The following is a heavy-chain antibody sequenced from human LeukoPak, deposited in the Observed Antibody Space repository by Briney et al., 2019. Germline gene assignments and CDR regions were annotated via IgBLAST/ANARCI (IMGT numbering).Heavy chain of an antibody. D-gene: IGHD3-22*01. V-gene: IGHV1-24*01. CDR2: FDPEDGET. CDR1: GYTFTGYY. J-gene: IGHJ4*02. Sequence: GASVKVSCKASGYTFTGYYMHWVRQAPGKGLEWMGGFDPEDGETIYAQKFQGRVTMTEDTSTDTAYMELSSLRSEDTAVYYCATEYYYDSMWGQGTLVTVSS. CDR3: ATEYYYDSM.